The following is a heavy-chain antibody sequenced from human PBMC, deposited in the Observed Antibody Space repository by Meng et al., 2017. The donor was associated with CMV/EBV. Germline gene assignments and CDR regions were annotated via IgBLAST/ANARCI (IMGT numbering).Heavy chain of an antibody. Sequence: SSGYYWGWIRQPPGKGLEWIGSIYYSGSTYYNPSLKSRVTISVDTSKNQFSLKLSSVTAADTAVYYCARHHPRLRYFDWFPNWFDPWGQGTLVTVSS. CDR2: IYYSGST. CDR1: SSGYY. J-gene: IGHJ5*02. CDR3: ARHHPRLRYFDWFPNWFDP. V-gene: IGHV4-39*01. D-gene: IGHD3-9*01.